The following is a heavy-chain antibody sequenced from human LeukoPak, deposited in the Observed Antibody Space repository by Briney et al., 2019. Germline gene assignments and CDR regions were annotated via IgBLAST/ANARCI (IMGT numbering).Heavy chain of an antibody. V-gene: IGHV3-13*01. D-gene: IGHD3-10*01. CDR1: GFTFSTYD. Sequence: GGSLRLSCAASGFTFSTYDMHWVRQATGKGLEWVSSIGTAGDTYYPGSAKGRFTISRENAKNSLYLQMNSLRAGDTAVYYCARGAYGSGRYSYYYYYYMDVWGKGTTVTVSS. CDR2: IGTAGDT. CDR3: ARGAYGSGRYSYYYYYYMDV. J-gene: IGHJ6*03.